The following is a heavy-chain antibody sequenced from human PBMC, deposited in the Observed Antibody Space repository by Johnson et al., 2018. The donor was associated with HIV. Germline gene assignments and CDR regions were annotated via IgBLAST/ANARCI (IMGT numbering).Heavy chain of an antibody. CDR1: GFTFSSYA. D-gene: IGHD1-26*01. Sequence: QEQLVESGGGVVQPGRSLRLSCAASGFTFSSYAMHWVRQAPGKGLEWVAVISYDGSNEYYADSVKGRFTISRDNSKNTLYLQMNSLRAEDTAVYYCAKDLVWNSGSYWDAFDVWGQGTKVTVSS. V-gene: IGHV3-30-3*01. J-gene: IGHJ3*01. CDR2: ISYDGSNE. CDR3: AKDLVWNSGSYWDAFDV.